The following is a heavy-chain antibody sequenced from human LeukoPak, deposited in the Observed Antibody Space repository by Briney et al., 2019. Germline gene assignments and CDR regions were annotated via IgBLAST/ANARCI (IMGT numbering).Heavy chain of an antibody. D-gene: IGHD2-15*01. CDR3: AKAGDIVVVVAATPESLDYFDY. CDR1: GFTFSSYA. V-gene: IGHV3-23*01. J-gene: IGHJ4*02. Sequence: GGSLRLSCAASGFTFSSYAMSWVRQAPGKGLEWVSAISGSGGSTYYADSVKGRFTISRDNSKNTLYLQMNSLRAEDTAVYYCAKAGDIVVVVAATPESLDYFDYWGQGTLVTVSS. CDR2: ISGSGGST.